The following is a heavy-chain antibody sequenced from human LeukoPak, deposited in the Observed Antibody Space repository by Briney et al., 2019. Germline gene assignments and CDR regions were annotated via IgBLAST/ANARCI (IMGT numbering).Heavy chain of an antibody. Sequence: ASVKVSCKASGYTFTGYYMHWVRQAPGQGLEWMGRINPNGGGTNYAQKFQGRVTMTRDTSISTAYMELSRLTSDDTAVYYCAKDGRFSSSWPALDWGQGALVTVSS. J-gene: IGHJ4*02. V-gene: IGHV1-2*06. D-gene: IGHD6-13*01. CDR2: INPNGGGT. CDR3: AKDGRFSSSWPALD. CDR1: GYTFTGYY.